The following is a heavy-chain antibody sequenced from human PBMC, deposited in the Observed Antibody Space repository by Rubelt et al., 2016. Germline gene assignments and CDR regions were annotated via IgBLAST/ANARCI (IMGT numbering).Heavy chain of an antibody. CDR1: GGSFSGYY. Sequence: QVQLQQWGAGLLKPSETLSLTCAVYGGSFSGYYWSWIRQPPGKGLEWIGEINHSGSTNYNPSLKSRVTISVDPSRNRFSVKLGSATAADTAVYYCARGGRYYGSGSYQRHNWFDPWGQGTLVTVSS. CDR2: INHSGST. CDR3: ARGGRYYGSGSYQRHNWFDP. V-gene: IGHV4-34*01. J-gene: IGHJ5*02. D-gene: IGHD3-10*01.